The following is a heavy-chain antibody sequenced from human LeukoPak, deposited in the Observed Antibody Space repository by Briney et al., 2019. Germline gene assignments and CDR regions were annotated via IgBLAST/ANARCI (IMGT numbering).Heavy chain of an antibody. CDR1: GFTFSDYA. J-gene: IGHJ3*02. CDR2: IRNKANGGTT. D-gene: IGHD3-22*01. Sequence: GGSLRLSCTTSGFTFSDYAVSWVRQAPGKGLEWIGFIRNKANGGTTEYAASVKGRFTISRDDSKTIAHLQMSSLKTEDTAVYYCSRFYSSGWASGSFDIWGQGTMVTVSS. CDR3: SRFYSSGWASGSFDI. V-gene: IGHV3-49*04.